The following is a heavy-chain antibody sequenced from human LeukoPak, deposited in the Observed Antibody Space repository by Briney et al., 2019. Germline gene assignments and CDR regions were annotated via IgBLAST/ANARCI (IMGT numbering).Heavy chain of an antibody. D-gene: IGHD5-18*01. CDR2: IYYSGTT. V-gene: IGHV4-39*07. CDR3: AKGAGGFSYYNWFDP. CDR1: GASISSGNDY. J-gene: IGHJ5*02. Sequence: SETLSLTCTVSGASISSGNDYWGWIRQPPGKGLEWIGSIYYSGTTHYNPSLESRVTISVDTSKNQFSLKLASVTAADTAIYYCAKGAGGFSYYNWFDPWGQGTLVTVSS.